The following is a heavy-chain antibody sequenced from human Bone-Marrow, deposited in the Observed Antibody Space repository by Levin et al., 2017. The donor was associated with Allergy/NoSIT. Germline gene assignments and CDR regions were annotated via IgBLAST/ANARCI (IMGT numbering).Heavy chain of an antibody. CDR2: VYPGDSDS. J-gene: IGHJ4*02. V-gene: IGHV5-51*01. Sequence: GESLKISCKGSGYSFSTYWIAWVRQTPGKGLEWMGIVYPGDSDSRFSPSFQGQVTMSADESVSTAYLQRNRLKASDTAVYYCARQVGLNPPCFDYWGQGTLVTVSS. D-gene: IGHD1-14*01. CDR1: GYSFSTYW. CDR3: ARQVGLNPPCFDY.